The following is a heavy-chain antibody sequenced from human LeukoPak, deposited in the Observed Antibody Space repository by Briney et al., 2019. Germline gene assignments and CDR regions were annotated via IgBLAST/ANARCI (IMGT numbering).Heavy chain of an antibody. V-gene: IGHV4-59*01. CDR2: MYYTGIT. CDR3: ARSVDYFDNTGPHMMFDY. J-gene: IGHJ4*02. Sequence: SETLSLTCTVSGGSISSYYWSWIRQPPGKGQEWIGYMYYTGITKYNPSLKSRVTMSVDTSKNQFFLRLTSVTAADTAVYHCARSVDYFDNTGPHMMFDYWGPGSLVTVSS. CDR1: GGSISSYY. D-gene: IGHD3-22*01.